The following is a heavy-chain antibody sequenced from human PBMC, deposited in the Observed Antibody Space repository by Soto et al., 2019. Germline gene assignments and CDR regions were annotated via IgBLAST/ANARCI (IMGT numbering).Heavy chain of an antibody. D-gene: IGHD2-15*01. V-gene: IGHV3-23*01. J-gene: IGHJ6*02. Sequence: PVGSLRLSCAGYGFSFGGYAMSWVRQAPGKGLEWISGISGGGTSTYYAGSVKGRFTISRDSSVVYLQMNSLRADDTAAYYCAKWGGYSAYYSEMDVWGRGTTVTVSS. CDR1: GFSFGGYA. CDR2: ISGGGTST. CDR3: AKWGGYSAYYSEMDV.